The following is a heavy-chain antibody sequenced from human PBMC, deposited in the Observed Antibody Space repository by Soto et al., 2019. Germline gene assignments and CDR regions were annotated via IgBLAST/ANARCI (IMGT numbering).Heavy chain of an antibody. Sequence: LSLTCTVSGGSISSGGYYWSWIRQHPGKGLEWIGYIYYSGSTNYNPSLKSRVTISVDTSKNQFSLKLTSVTAADTAVYYCARDKITGLFDYWGQGTLVTVSS. CDR1: GGSISSGGYY. D-gene: IGHD2-8*02. J-gene: IGHJ4*02. CDR3: ARDKITGLFDY. CDR2: IYYSGST. V-gene: IGHV4-31*03.